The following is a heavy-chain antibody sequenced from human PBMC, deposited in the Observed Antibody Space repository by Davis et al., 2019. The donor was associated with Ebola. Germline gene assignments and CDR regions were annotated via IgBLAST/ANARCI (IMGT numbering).Heavy chain of an antibody. CDR2: INAGNGNT. D-gene: IGHD3-16*01. CDR1: GYTFTSYA. Sequence: ASVKVSCKASGYTFTSYAMHWVRQAPGQRLEWMGWINAGNGNTKYSQKFQGRVTITRDTSASTAYMELSSLRSEDTAVYYCARGPFTFLSGYGMDVWGQGTTVTVSS. V-gene: IGHV1-3*01. J-gene: IGHJ6*02. CDR3: ARGPFTFLSGYGMDV.